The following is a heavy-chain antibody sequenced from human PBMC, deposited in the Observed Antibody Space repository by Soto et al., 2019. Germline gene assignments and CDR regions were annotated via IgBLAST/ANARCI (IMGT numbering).Heavy chain of an antibody. CDR3: ARGLGATDY. V-gene: IGHV4-34*01. CDR2: IHHRGTT. Sequence: LTWIRQPPGKGLEWIGEIHHRGTTTYNPSLKSRLNMSIDLSKNQFSLRLTSVTAADTAVYYCARGLGATDYWGQGTLVTVSS. J-gene: IGHJ4*02. D-gene: IGHD2-15*01.